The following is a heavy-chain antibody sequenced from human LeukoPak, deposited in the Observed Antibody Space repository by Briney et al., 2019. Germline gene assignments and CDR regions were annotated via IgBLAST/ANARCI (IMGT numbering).Heavy chain of an antibody. J-gene: IGHJ4*02. CDR3: ARGDSSSWVSY. Sequence: GGSLRLSCAASGFTFDDYAMHWVRQAPGKGLEWVSGISWNSGSIGYADSVKGRFTISRDNAKNSLYLQMNSLRAEDTALYYCARGDSSSWVSYWGQGTLDTVSS. V-gene: IGHV3-9*01. CDR1: GFTFDDYA. CDR2: ISWNSGSI. D-gene: IGHD6-13*01.